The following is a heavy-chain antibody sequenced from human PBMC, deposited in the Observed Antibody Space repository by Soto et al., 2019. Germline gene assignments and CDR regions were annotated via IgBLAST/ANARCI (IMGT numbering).Heavy chain of an antibody. J-gene: IGHJ4*02. D-gene: IGHD3-9*01. CDR2: INHSGST. CDR3: ARGSRHRDWLLLGPCHYFDY. V-gene: IGHV4-34*01. CDR1: GGSFSGYY. Sequence: QVQLQQWGAGLSKPSETLSLTGAVYGGSFSGYYWSWIRQPPGKALECIGEINHSGSTNYNPSLKSRVTISVDTSKNQFSLKLSSVTAADTAVYYCARGSRHRDWLLLGPCHYFDYWGQGTLVTVSS.